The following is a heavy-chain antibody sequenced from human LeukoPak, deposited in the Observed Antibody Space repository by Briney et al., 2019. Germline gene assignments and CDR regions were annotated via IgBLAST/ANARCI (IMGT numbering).Heavy chain of an antibody. CDR3: ARGTVAGRNAYYYYYYYMDV. V-gene: IGHV3-48*04. CDR2: INYSGNTI. Sequence: GGSLRLSCAASGFTFSSHRMNWVRQAPGKGLEWVSYINYSGNTIYYADSVKGRFTISRDNAKNSLYLQMNSLRAEDTAVYYCARGTVAGRNAYYYYYYYMDVWGKGTTVTISS. CDR1: GFTFSSHR. J-gene: IGHJ6*03. D-gene: IGHD6-19*01.